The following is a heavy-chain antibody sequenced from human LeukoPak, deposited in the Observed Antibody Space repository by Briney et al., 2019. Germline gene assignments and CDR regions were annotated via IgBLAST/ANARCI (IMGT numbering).Heavy chain of an antibody. V-gene: IGHV3-23*01. CDR1: GFTFSSYA. CDR3: AKDGTAAGLYFDL. Sequence: GGSLRLSCAASGFTFSSYAMSWVRQAPGKGLEWVSAISGSGGSTYYADSVKGRFTISRDNSKNTLYLRMNSLRAEDTAVYYCAKDGTAAGLYFDLWGQGTLVTVSS. CDR2: ISGSGGST. D-gene: IGHD6-13*01. J-gene: IGHJ4*01.